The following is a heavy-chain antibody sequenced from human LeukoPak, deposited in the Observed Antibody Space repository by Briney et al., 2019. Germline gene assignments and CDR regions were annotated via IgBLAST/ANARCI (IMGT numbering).Heavy chain of an antibody. V-gene: IGHV1-18*01. J-gene: IGHJ4*02. CDR3: ARDLFPSSGWYYFDY. D-gene: IGHD6-19*01. CDR2: ISAYNGNT. CDR1: GYTFTSYA. Sequence: ASVKVSCKASGYTFTSYAMHWVRQAPGQRLEWMGWISAYNGNTNYAQKLQGRVTMTTDTSTSTAYMELRSLRSDDTAVYYCARDLFPSSGWYYFDYWGQGTLVTVSS.